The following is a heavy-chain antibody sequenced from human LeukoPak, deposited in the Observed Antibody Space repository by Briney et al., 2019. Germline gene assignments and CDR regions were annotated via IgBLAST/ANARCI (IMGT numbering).Heavy chain of an antibody. J-gene: IGHJ3*02. CDR2: IYTSGST. CDR3: ATFSIVVLSPYDAFDI. V-gene: IGHV4-61*02. Sequence: SETLSLTCTVSGGSISSSSYYWSWIRQPAGKGLEWIGRIYTSGSTNYNPSLKSRVTMSVDTSKNQFSLKLNSVTAADTAIYYCATFSIVVLSPYDAFDIWGQGTMVTVSS. D-gene: IGHD3-3*02. CDR1: GGSISSSSYY.